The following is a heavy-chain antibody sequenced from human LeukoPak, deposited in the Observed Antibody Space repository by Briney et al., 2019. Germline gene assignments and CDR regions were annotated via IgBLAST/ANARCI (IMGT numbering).Heavy chain of an antibody. CDR1: GFTFSSYA. CDR3: AKDPGTTPRDYFDF. J-gene: IGHJ4*02. D-gene: IGHD1-1*01. Sequence: PGGALRLSCAASGFTFSSYAMSWVRQAPGKGLEWVSAINGSGGSTYYADSAKSRFTISTDNSKNTLYLQMNSLRAENTALYYCAKDPGTTPRDYFDFWGRGTGVSVS. CDR2: INGSGGST. V-gene: IGHV3-23*01.